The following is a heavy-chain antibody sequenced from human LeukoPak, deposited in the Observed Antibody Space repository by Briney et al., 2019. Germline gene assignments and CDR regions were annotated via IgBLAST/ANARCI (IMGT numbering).Heavy chain of an antibody. CDR3: ARIGYCSSTSCYLFDY. CDR2: IYPGDSDT. J-gene: IGHJ4*02. Sequence: PGESLKISCKGSGYSFTSYWIGWVRQMPGKGLEWMGIIYPGDSDTRYSPSFQGQVTHSADKSISTAYLQWSSLKASDTAMYYCARIGYCSSTSCYLFDYWGQGTLVTVSS. V-gene: IGHV5-51*01. D-gene: IGHD2-2*01. CDR1: GYSFTSYW.